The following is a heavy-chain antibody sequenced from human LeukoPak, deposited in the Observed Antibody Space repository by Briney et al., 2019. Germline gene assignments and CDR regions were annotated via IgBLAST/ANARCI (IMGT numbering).Heavy chain of an antibody. J-gene: IGHJ4*02. CDR3: VAMIRGVGY. D-gene: IGHD3-10*01. Sequence: PGGSLRLSCAASGLTSSDHSMDWVRQAPGKGLEWVGRTRDKVNTYTTDYAASVKGRFTISRDDSKNSLYLQMNSLKTEDTAVYYCVAMIRGVGYWGRGTLVTVSP. CDR1: GLTSSDHS. CDR2: TRDKVNTYTT. V-gene: IGHV3-72*01.